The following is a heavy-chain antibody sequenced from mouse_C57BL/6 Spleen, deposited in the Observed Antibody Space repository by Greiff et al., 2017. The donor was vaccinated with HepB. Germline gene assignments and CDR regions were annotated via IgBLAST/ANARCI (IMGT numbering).Heavy chain of an antibody. V-gene: IGHV1-22*01. CDR2: INPNNGGT. CDR1: GYTFTDYN. J-gene: IGHJ2*01. CDR3: ARRGGSGVDY. Sequence: LVEPGASVMMSCKASGYTFTDYNMHWVKQSHGKSLEWTGYINPNNGGTSYNQKFKGKATLTVNKSSSTAYMELRSLTSEESAVDYCARRGGSGVDYWGQGTTLTVSS.